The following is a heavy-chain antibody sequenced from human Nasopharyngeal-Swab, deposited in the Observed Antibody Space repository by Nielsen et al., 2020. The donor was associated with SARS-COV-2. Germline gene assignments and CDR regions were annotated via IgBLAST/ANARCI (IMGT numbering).Heavy chain of an antibody. J-gene: IGHJ3*02. Sequence: GESLKISCAASGFTFSSYAMSWVRQAPGKGLEWVSAISGSGGSTYYADSVKGRFTISRDNSKNTLYLQMNSLRVEDTAVYYCAKDKDYYDAFDIWGQGTMVTVSS. D-gene: IGHD3-10*01. CDR2: ISGSGGST. CDR1: GFTFSSYA. CDR3: AKDKDYYDAFDI. V-gene: IGHV3-23*01.